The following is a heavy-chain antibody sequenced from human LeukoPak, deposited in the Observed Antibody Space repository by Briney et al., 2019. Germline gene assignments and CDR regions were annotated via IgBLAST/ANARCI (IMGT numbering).Heavy chain of an antibody. Sequence: ASVKVSCKASGYTFTGYYMHWVRQAPGQGLEWMGWINPNSGGTNYAQKFQGRVTMTRDTSISTAYMELSRLRSDDTAVYYCARDKYYYDSSFDYWGQGTLVTVSS. V-gene: IGHV1-2*02. J-gene: IGHJ4*02. CDR1: GYTFTGYY. CDR2: INPNSGGT. CDR3: ARDKYYYDSSFDY. D-gene: IGHD3-22*01.